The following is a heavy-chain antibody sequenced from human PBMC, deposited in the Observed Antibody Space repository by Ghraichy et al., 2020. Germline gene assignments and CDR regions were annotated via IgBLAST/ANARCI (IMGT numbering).Heavy chain of an antibody. Sequence: GSLRLSCTVSGGSISSSANYCAWIRQPRGKGLEWIGNIYYSGITHYNPSLKSRVNISVDTSKKQFSLKLNSVTAADTAVYYCTRGAGTTVGDYWGLGTLVTVSS. CDR3: TRGAGTTVGDY. D-gene: IGHD1-7*01. CDR2: IYYSGIT. J-gene: IGHJ4*02. V-gene: IGHV4-39*01. CDR1: GGSISSSANY.